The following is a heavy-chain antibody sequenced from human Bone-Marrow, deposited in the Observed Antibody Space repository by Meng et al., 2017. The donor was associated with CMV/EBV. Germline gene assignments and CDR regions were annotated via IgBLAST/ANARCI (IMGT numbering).Heavy chain of an antibody. Sequence: GSLRLSCAASGFTFSRYLMSWVRQAPGKGLEWVAYIKQDGSEKYYVDSVKGRFTLSRYNAKNSLYLQMDSLRAEDTAVYYCARVWGDYQLFESSFDYWGLGTLVTVSS. CDR3: ARVWGDYQLFESSFDY. D-gene: IGHD3-10*01. CDR2: IKQDGSEK. CDR1: GFTFSRYL. V-gene: IGHV3-7*01. J-gene: IGHJ4*02.